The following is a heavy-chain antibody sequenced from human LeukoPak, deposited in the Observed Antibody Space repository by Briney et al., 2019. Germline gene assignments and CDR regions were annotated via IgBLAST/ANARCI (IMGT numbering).Heavy chain of an antibody. CDR3: ARAVGSGSFQTYYYYMDV. Sequence: SETLSLTCTISGGSIRGYYWSWIRQPPGKGLEWIGYIYYSGSTKYNPSLKSRVTISVDTSKNQFSLKLSSVTAADTAVYYCARAVGSGSFQTYYYYMDVWGKGTTVTISS. CDR1: GGSIRGYY. V-gene: IGHV4-59*12. J-gene: IGHJ6*03. CDR2: IYYSGST. D-gene: IGHD3-10*01.